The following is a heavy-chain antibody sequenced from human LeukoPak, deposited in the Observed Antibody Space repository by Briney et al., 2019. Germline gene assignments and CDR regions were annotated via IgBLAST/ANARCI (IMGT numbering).Heavy chain of an antibody. CDR1: GGTFSSYA. J-gene: IGHJ6*03. CDR2: IIPIFGTA. CDR3: ATKRMYSNFDYYYYYMDV. Sequence: SVKVSRKASGGTFSSYAISWVRQAPGQGLEWMGGIIPIFGTANYAQKFQGRVTITADESTSTAYMELSSLRSEDTAVYYCATKRMYSNFDYYYYYMDVWGKGTTVTVSS. V-gene: IGHV1-69*13. D-gene: IGHD4-11*01.